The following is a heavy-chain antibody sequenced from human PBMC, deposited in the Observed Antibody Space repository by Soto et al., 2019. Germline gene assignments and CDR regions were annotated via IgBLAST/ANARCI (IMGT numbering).Heavy chain of an antibody. CDR3: ATSQKGYNWNYFDH. CDR2: VFYTGFT. V-gene: IGHV4-39*01. D-gene: IGHD1-20*01. J-gene: IGHJ4*02. CDR1: GGSISGSYYY. Sequence: SETLSLTCTVSGGSISGSYYYWAWLRQSPGKGPEWIGSVFYTGFTSYNPSLESRVSVSVDTSKSQFSLKLSAVTAADTAVYYCATSQKGYNWNYFDHWGQGALVTVSS.